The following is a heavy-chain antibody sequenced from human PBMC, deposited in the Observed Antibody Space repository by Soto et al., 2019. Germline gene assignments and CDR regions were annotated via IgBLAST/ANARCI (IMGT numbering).Heavy chain of an antibody. Sequence: QVQLVQSGAEVKKPGSSVKVSCKASGGTFSSYAISWVRQAPGQGLEWMGGIIPIFGTANYAQKFQGRVTITADESTSTAYMELSSLRSEDTAVYYGAGDLVTAAGYYYYYGMDVWGQGTTVTVSS. CDR2: IIPIFGTA. CDR3: AGDLVTAAGYYYYYGMDV. V-gene: IGHV1-69*01. J-gene: IGHJ6*02. D-gene: IGHD6-13*01. CDR1: GGTFSSYA.